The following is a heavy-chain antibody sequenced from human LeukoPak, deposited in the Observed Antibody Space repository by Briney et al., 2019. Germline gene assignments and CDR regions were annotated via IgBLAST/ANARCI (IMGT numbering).Heavy chain of an antibody. Sequence: ASVKVSCKASGYTFTSYAMHWVRQAPGQRLEWMGWINAGNGNTKYSQKFQGRVTMTRDTSTSTVYMELSSLRSEDTAVYYCAREKGSSSGYFDYWGQGTLVTVSS. CDR1: GYTFTSYA. D-gene: IGHD3-22*01. CDR3: AREKGSSSGYFDY. V-gene: IGHV1-3*01. J-gene: IGHJ4*02. CDR2: INAGNGNT.